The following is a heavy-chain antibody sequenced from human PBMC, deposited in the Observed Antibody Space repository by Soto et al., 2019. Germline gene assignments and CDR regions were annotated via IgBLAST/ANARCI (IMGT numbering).Heavy chain of an antibody. CDR3: AREADYGVPGY. CDR1: GFTFSSYW. CDR2: INSDGSST. Sequence: GGSLSLSCAASGFTFSSYWMHWVRQAPGKGLVWVSRINSDGSSTSYADSVKGRFTISRDNAKNTLYLQMNSLRAEDTAVYYCAREADYGVPGYWGQGTLVTVSS. D-gene: IGHD4-17*01. J-gene: IGHJ4*02. V-gene: IGHV3-74*01.